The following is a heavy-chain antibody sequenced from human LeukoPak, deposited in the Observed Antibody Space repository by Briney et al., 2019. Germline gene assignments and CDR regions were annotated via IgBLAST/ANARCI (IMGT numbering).Heavy chain of an antibody. D-gene: IGHD3-9*01. CDR3: AKRLRYFDWLPSSYYYYYYMDV. CDR2: IRYDGSNK. J-gene: IGHJ6*03. V-gene: IGHV3-30*02. Sequence: PGGSLRLSCAAPGFTFSSYGMHWVRQAPGKGLEWVAFIRYDGSNKYYADSVKGRFTISRDNSKNTLYPQMNSLRAEDTAVYYCAKRLRYFDWLPSSYYYYYYMDVWGKGTTVTVSS. CDR1: GFTFSSYG.